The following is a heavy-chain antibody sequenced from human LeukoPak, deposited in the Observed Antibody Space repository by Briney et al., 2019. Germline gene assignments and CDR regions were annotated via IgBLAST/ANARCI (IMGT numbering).Heavy chain of an antibody. Sequence: PGGSLRLSCAASGFTFSNYAMSWVRQAPGKGLEWVSTISGSGGSTYYADSVQGRFTISRDNSKNTLYLQMNSLRAEDTAVYYCARDLSYGGNSDLDYWGQGTLVTVSS. D-gene: IGHD4-23*01. CDR2: ISGSGGST. V-gene: IGHV3-23*01. CDR1: GFTFSNYA. CDR3: ARDLSYGGNSDLDY. J-gene: IGHJ4*02.